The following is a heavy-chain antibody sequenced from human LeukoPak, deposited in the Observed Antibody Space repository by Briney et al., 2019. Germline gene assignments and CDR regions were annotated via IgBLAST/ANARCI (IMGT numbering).Heavy chain of an antibody. CDR1: GFTFSSYW. J-gene: IGHJ5*02. V-gene: IGHV3-74*01. Sequence: GGSLRLSCAASGFTFSSYWMHWVRQAPGKGLVWVSRINSDGSSTSYADSVKGRFTISRDNAKNTLYLQMSSLRAEDTAVYYCAREDFAQWLVALYNWFDPWGQGTLVTVSS. CDR2: INSDGSST. CDR3: AREDFAQWLVALYNWFDP. D-gene: IGHD6-19*01.